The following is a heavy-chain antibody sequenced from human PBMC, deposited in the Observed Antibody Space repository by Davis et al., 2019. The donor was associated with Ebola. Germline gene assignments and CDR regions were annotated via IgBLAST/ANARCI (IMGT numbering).Heavy chain of an antibody. CDR3: ANLDYGGNSGLDY. J-gene: IGHJ4*02. CDR1: GFSFNTYA. Sequence: GESLKISCAASGFSFNTYAMNWVRQAAGKGLEWVSTIRADSTRAYYADSVKGRFTISRDNSKNTLYLQMNSLRAEDTAVYYCANLDYGGNSGLDYWGQGTLVTVSS. V-gene: IGHV3-23*01. CDR2: IRADSTRA. D-gene: IGHD4-23*01.